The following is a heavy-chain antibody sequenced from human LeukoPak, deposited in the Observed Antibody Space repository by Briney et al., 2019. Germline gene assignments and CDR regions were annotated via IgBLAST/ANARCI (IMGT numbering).Heavy chain of an antibody. CDR3: AAPFCGGDCYSSYYYYAMDV. J-gene: IGHJ6*02. D-gene: IGHD2-21*02. V-gene: IGHV4-4*08. CDR2: IYTSGNT. CDR1: GGSISAYY. Sequence: AETLSLTCTVSGGSISAYYWSWIRRPPGKGLEWIGYIYTSGNTNYNPSLKSRVTISVDTSKNQFSLKLSSVTAADTAVYYCAAPFCGGDCYSSYYYYAMDVWGPGTTVTVSS.